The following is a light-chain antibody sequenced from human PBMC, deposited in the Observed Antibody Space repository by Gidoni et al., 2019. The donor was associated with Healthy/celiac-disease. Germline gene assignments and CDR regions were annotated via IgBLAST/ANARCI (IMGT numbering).Light chain of an antibody. Sequence: IQMTQSPSTLSASVGDRVTITCRASQSISSGLAWYQQKPGKAPKLLIYAASSLERGVTSRFSGSGSGTEFTLTISSLQPDDFATYYCQQYNSYSTFGQXTKVEIK. CDR1: QSISSG. CDR3: QQYNSYST. J-gene: IGKJ1*01. V-gene: IGKV1-5*01. CDR2: AAS.